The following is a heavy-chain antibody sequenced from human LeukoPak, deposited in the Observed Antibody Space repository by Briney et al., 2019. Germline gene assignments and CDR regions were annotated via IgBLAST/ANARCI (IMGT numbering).Heavy chain of an antibody. Sequence: ASVKVSCKTSGYVFAGYYIHWVREAPGQGLEWMGRINPHSGSTDYAQTFQGRVTLTRDTSISTAYMDLNRLTSDDTAVYFCARWDTPMVLSPFSFDYWGQGTLVTVSS. J-gene: IGHJ4*02. CDR1: GYVFAGYY. D-gene: IGHD5-18*01. CDR2: INPHSGST. V-gene: IGHV1-2*06. CDR3: ARWDTPMVLSPFSFDY.